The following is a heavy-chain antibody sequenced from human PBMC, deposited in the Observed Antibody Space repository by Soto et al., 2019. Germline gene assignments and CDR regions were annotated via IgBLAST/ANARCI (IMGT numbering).Heavy chain of an antibody. CDR2: IFSNDER. CDR1: GFSLSNAGMG. V-gene: IGHV2-26*01. Sequence: QVTLKESGPVLVNPTETLTLTCTVSGFSLSNAGMGVSWIRQPPGKALEWLAHIFSNDERRFSTSLKNRLPTSKDTFNSQVVLIMTNMDPVDTATYYCAQTEDGGRSRTPAGWFDAWGQGTLVTVSS. J-gene: IGHJ5*02. D-gene: IGHD2-15*01. CDR3: AQTEDGGRSRTPAGWFDA.